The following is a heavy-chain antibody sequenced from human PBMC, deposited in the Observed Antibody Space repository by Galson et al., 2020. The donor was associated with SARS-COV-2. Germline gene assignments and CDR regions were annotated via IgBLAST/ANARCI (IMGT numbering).Heavy chain of an antibody. CDR3: ARRIGYSSGWSPPGHYGMDV. V-gene: IGHV5-51*01. Sequence: GESLKISCKGSGYSFTSYWIGWVRQMPGKGLEWMGIIYPGDSDTRYSPSFQGQVTISADKSIRTTYLQWSSLKASDTAMYYCARRIGYSSGWSPPGHYGMDVWGQGTTVTVSS. D-gene: IGHD6-19*01. J-gene: IGHJ6*02. CDR1: GYSFTSYW. CDR2: IYPGDSDT.